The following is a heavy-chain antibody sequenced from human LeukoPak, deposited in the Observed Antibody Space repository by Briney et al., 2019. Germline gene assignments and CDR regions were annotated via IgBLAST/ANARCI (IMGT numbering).Heavy chain of an antibody. CDR3: ARKGYYYDSSGHQRAFDI. CDR1: GFTFSSDW. D-gene: IGHD3-22*01. V-gene: IGHV3-74*01. J-gene: IGHJ3*02. CDR2: INSDGSST. Sequence: GGSLRLSCAASGFTFSSDWMHWVRQAPGKGLVWVSRINSDGSSTSYADSVKGRFTISRDNAKNTLYLQMNSLRAEDTAVYYCARKGYYYDSSGHQRAFDIWGQGTMVTVSS.